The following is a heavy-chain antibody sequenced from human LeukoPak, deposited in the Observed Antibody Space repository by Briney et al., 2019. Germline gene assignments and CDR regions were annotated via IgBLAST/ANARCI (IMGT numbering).Heavy chain of an antibody. D-gene: IGHD1-26*01. Sequence: GESLKISCQGSGYTFTAYWIGWVRQMPGKGLEWVGIIHPGDSDTRYSPSFQGQVTISADKSITTAYLQWSSLKASDTAMYYCGRHQHSGSYGAFDIWGQGTMVTVCS. CDR2: IHPGDSDT. CDR3: GRHQHSGSYGAFDI. J-gene: IGHJ3*02. CDR1: GYTFTAYW. V-gene: IGHV5-51*01.